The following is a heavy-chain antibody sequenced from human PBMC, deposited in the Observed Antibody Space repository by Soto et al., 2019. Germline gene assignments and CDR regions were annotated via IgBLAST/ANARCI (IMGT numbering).Heavy chain of an antibody. CDR2: IYYSVST. D-gene: IGHD3-10*01. V-gene: IGHV4-31*03. CDR1: GGSISSGGYY. J-gene: IGHJ5*02. CDR3: ARTYGSGFFEH. Sequence: SETLSLTCTVSGGSISSGGYYWSWIRHHPGKGLEWIGYIYYSVSTYYNPSLKSRVTISVDTSKNQFSLKLSSVTAADTAVYYCARTYGSGFFEHWGKGNIVTVSS.